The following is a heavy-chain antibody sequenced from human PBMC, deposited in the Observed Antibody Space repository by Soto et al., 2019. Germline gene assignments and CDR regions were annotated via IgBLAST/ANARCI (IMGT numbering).Heavy chain of an antibody. CDR3: AREVIAVVGAIRWFDP. J-gene: IGHJ5*02. D-gene: IGHD6-19*01. Sequence: EVQLVESGGGLVQPGGSLRLSCAASGFTFSRHWMHWVRQAPGKGPVWVSRIKGDGTSTDYADSVKGRFTIARDNAKNTLYLQMNRLTAEDTAVYYCAREVIAVVGAIRWFDPWGQGTLVTVSS. CDR1: GFTFSRHW. CDR2: IKGDGTST. V-gene: IGHV3-74*01.